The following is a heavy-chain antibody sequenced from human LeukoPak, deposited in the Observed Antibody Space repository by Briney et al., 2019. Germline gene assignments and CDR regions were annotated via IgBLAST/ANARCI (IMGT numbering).Heavy chain of an antibody. CDR3: ARLVGDGNNYGFAFDY. D-gene: IGHD5-24*01. V-gene: IGHV4-59*08. CDR2: IYYSGST. CDR1: GGSISSYY. Sequence: PSETLSLTCTVSGGSISSYYWSWIRQPPGKGLEWIGYIYYSGSTNYNPSLKSRVTISVDTSKNQFSLKLSSVTAADTAVYYCARLVGDGNNYGFAFDYWGQGTLVTVSS. J-gene: IGHJ4*02.